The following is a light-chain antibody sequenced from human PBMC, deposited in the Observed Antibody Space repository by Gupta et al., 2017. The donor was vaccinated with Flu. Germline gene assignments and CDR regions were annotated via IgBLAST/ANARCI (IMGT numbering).Light chain of an antibody. V-gene: IGKV3-15*01. CDR2: GAS. CDR3: QQYNDWPLYT. Sequence: ATLSVSPGEGATLSCRASQSVSRKLAWYKQKPGQAPRLLIYGASTRATGIPARFSGGGSGTEFTLTISSLQSEDFAVYYCQQYNDWPLYTFGQGTKLEIK. CDR1: QSVSRK. J-gene: IGKJ2*01.